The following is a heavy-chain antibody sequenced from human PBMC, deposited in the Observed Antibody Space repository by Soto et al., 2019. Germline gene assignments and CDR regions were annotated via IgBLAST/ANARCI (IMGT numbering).Heavy chain of an antibody. CDR2: ISAYNGNT. CDR1: GYTFTSYG. CDR3: ARALGGSPEDY. J-gene: IGHJ4*02. D-gene: IGHD2-15*01. Sequence: QVQLVQSGAEGKKPGASVEVSCKASGYTFTSYGITWVRQAPGQGLEWMGWISAYNGNTKYAQKLQGRVTMTTDTSTSTADMELRSLRSDDTAVYYCARALGGSPEDYWGQGTLVTVSS. V-gene: IGHV1-18*01.